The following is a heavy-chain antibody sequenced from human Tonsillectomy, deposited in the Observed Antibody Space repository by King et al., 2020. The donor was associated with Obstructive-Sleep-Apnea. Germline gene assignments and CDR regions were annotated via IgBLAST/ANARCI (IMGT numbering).Heavy chain of an antibody. J-gene: IGHJ4*02. V-gene: IGHV3-66*01. CDR3: ASPTQYNYDPISLGY. D-gene: IGHD1-1*01. CDR1: GFTVSHNY. CDR2: IYFGGTT. Sequence: QLVQSGGGLVQPGGSLRLSCAASGFTVSHNYMSWVRQAPGKGLEWVSVIYFGGTTYYADSVKGRFTISRDNSKNTLYLQMNSLRAEDTAVYYCASPTQYNYDPISLGYWGQGTLVTVSS.